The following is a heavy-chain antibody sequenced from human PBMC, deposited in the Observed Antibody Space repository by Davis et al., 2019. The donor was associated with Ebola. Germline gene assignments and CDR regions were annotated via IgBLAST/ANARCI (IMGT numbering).Heavy chain of an antibody. J-gene: IGHJ6*02. Sequence: GESLKISCAASGFTFSSYSMNWVRQAPGKGLEWVSSISSSSSYIYYADSVKGRFTISRDNAKNSLYLQMNSLRAEDTAVYYCARKTLVQGVINYYYYGMDVWGQGTTVTVSS. CDR1: GFTFSSYS. D-gene: IGHD3-10*01. V-gene: IGHV3-21*01. CDR2: ISSSSSYI. CDR3: ARKTLVQGVINYYYYGMDV.